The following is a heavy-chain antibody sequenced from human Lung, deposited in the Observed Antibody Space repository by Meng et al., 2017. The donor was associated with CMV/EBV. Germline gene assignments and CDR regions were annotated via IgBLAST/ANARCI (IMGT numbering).Heavy chain of an antibody. J-gene: IGHJ4*02. CDR3: AKNGQGTSGWFYFDL. D-gene: IGHD6-19*01. Sequence: GGSLRLSCAASGFSFSNYDMHWVRQAPGKGLEWVANIKQDGSEKYYVDSVKGRFTISRDNAKNSLYLQMNSLRAEDTAVYYCAKNGQGTSGWFYFDLWGQGTLVTVSS. V-gene: IGHV3-7*01. CDR2: IKQDGSEK. CDR1: GFSFSNYD.